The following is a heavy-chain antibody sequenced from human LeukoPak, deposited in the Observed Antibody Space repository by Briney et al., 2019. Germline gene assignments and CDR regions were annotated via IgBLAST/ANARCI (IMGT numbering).Heavy chain of an antibody. CDR1: GFTFDDYA. CDR3: AKDRCSNGVGCYYYYMDV. Sequence: GGSLRLSCAASGFTFDDYAMHWVRQAPGKGLEWVSGISWNSGSIGYADSVKGRFSISRDSSKNILYLQMNSLRAEDTAVYYCAKDRCSNGVGCYYYYMDVWGKGTTVTISS. J-gene: IGHJ6*03. CDR2: ISWNSGSI. V-gene: IGHV3-9*01. D-gene: IGHD2-8*01.